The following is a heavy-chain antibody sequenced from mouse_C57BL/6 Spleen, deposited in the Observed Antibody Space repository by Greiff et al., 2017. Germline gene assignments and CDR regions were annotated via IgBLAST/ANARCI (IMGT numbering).Heavy chain of an antibody. J-gene: IGHJ1*03. V-gene: IGHV1-52*01. D-gene: IGHD1-1*01. CDR2: IDPSDSET. CDR3: ARQLRYPLGYFDV. Sequence: QVQLQQPGAELVRPGSSVKLSCKASGYTFTSYWMHWVKQRPIQGLEWIGNIDPSDSETHYNQKFKDKATLTVDKSSSTAYMQLSSLTSEDSAFYYCARQLRYPLGYFDVWGTGTTVTVSS. CDR1: GYTFTSYW.